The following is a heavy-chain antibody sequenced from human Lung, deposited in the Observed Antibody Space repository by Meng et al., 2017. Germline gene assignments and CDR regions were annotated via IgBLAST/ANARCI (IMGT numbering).Heavy chain of an antibody. J-gene: IGHJ4*02. CDR1: GGSFIDYY. D-gene: IGHD4-11*01. V-gene: IGHV4-34*01. CDR2: INHSGST. Sequence: QEQLQHGGAGLLKPAETLSLTCVGSGGSFIDYYWSWIRQPPGKGLEWIGEINHSGSTNYNPSLESRATISVDTSQNNLSLKLSSVTAADSAVYYCARGPTTMAHDFDYWGQGTLVTVSS. CDR3: ARGPTTMAHDFDY.